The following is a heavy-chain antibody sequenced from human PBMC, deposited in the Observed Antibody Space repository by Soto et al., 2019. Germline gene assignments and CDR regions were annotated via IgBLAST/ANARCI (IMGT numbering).Heavy chain of an antibody. CDR3: ATEQAADGTLALEN. CDR1: GFTFKNYA. Sequence: QVQLVESGGGVVQPGRSLRVSCAASGFTFKNYAFHWVRQAPGKGLEWVTVISGDGHNKYYADSVKGRFTISRDNSENPLYPQMNSLRPEDKAVYYRATEQAADGTLALENWGQGTLVTVSS. J-gene: IGHJ4*02. CDR2: ISGDGHNK. V-gene: IGHV3-30-3*01. D-gene: IGHD6-13*01.